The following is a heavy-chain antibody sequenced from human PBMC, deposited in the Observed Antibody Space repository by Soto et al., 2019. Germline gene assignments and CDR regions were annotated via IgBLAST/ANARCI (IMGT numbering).Heavy chain of an antibody. CDR3: ARAAYSYYDILTGQP. CDR1: GGTFSSYA. CDR2: IIPIFGTA. V-gene: IGHV1-69*13. D-gene: IGHD3-9*01. Sequence: GASVKVSCKASGGTFSSYAISWVRQAPGQGLEWMGGIIPIFGTANYAQKFQGRVTITADESTSTAYMELSSLRSEDTAVYYCARAAYSYYDILTGQPWGQGTLVTVSS. J-gene: IGHJ5*02.